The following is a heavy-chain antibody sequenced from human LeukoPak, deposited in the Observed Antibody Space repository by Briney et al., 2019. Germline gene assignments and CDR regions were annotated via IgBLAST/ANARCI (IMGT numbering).Heavy chain of an antibody. V-gene: IGHV3-53*01. D-gene: IGHD3-16*01. J-gene: IGHJ5*02. CDR1: GFTFSSYA. CDR2: IYSGGST. Sequence: GGSLRLSCAASGFTFSSYAMSWVRQAPGKGLEWVSVIYSGGSTYYADSVKGRFTISRDNSKNTLYLQMNSLRAEDTAVYYCARGSFRGARAFDPHNWFDPWGQGTLVTVSS. CDR3: ARGSFRGARAFDPHNWFDP.